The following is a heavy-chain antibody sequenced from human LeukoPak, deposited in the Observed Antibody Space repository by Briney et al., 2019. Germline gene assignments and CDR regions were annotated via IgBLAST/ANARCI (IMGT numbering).Heavy chain of an antibody. J-gene: IGHJ4*02. CDR2: IYYSGST. CDR3: ARESWYYYGSGSSNYFDY. V-gene: IGHV4-59*01. CDR1: GGSISSYY. D-gene: IGHD3-10*01. Sequence: SETLSLTCTVSGGSISSYYWSWIRQPPGKGLEWIGYIYYSGSTNYNPSLKSRVTISVDMSKNQFSLKLSSVTAADTAVYYCARESWYYYGSGSSNYFDYWGQGTLVTVSS.